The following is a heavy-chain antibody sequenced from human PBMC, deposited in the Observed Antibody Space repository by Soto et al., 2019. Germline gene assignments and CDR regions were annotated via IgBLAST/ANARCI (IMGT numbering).Heavy chain of an antibody. V-gene: IGHV3-23*01. Sequence: PGGSLRLSCVASGFTFSSYAMSWVRQPPGKGLDWVSAISGSGDDTYYADSVKGRFTISRDNSKNTLYLQMNSLRADDTAIYFCARPAYSSTWFHVIDNWGRGTLVTVSS. CDR2: ISGSGDDT. CDR3: ARPAYSSTWFHVIDN. J-gene: IGHJ4*02. D-gene: IGHD6-13*01. CDR1: GFTFSSYA.